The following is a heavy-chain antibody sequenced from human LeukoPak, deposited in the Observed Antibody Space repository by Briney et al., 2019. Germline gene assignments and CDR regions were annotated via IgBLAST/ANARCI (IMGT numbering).Heavy chain of an antibody. J-gene: IGHJ4*02. D-gene: IGHD3-22*01. CDR3: ARWDSSGYYPMYYFDY. CDR1: GYTFTSYG. Sequence: ASVKVSCKASGYTFTSYGISWVRRAPGQGLEWMGWISAYNGNTNYAQKLQGRVTMTTDTSTSTAYMELRSLRSDDTAVYYCARWDSSGYYPMYYFDYWGQGTLVTVSS. CDR2: ISAYNGNT. V-gene: IGHV1-18*01.